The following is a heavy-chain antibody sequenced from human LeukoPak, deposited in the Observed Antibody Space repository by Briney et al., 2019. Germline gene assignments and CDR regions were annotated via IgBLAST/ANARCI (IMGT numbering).Heavy chain of an antibody. V-gene: IGHV1-18*01. J-gene: IGHJ2*01. Sequence: ASVKVSCKASGYTFTSYGILWVRQAPGQGLEWMGWISAYNGNTNYAQKLQGRVTMTTDTSTSTAYMELRSLSSDDTAVYYCARITMVRGVIFDWYFDLWGRGTLVTVSS. CDR3: ARITMVRGVIFDWYFDL. D-gene: IGHD3-10*01. CDR2: ISAYNGNT. CDR1: GYTFTSYG.